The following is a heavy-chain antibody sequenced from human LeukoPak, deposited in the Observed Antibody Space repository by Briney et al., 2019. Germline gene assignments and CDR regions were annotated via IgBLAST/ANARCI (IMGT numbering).Heavy chain of an antibody. Sequence: GGSLRLSCAASGFTFSSYAMSWVRLAPGKGLEWVSSISGNGGSTYYPDSMKGRFTISRDNSKSTLFLQLNTLTAEDTAVYYCAKGWGQQLGFDYWGQGTLVTVSS. CDR3: AKGWGQQLGFDY. CDR1: GFTFSSYA. D-gene: IGHD6-13*01. J-gene: IGHJ4*02. V-gene: IGHV3-23*01. CDR2: ISGNGGST.